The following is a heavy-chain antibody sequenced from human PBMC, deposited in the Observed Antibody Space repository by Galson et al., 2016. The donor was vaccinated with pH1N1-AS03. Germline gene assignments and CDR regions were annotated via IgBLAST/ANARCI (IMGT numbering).Heavy chain of an antibody. CDR2: IYFRGAT. J-gene: IGHJ4*02. V-gene: IGHV4-39*07. CDR3: ARHVGGSSPNNLDS. CDR1: GDSISSTPYY. Sequence: SETLSLTCPVSGDSISSTPYYWGWIRHHPGKGLEWIGPIYFRGATYYSPSLKSRVTISIDSSKNPFSLSLSSVTAADTAVYYCARHVGGSSPNNLDSWGQGTLVIVSS. D-gene: IGHD1-26*01.